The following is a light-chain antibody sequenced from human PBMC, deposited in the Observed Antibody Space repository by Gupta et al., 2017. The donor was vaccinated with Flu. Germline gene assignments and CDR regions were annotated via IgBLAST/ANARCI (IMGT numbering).Light chain of an antibody. V-gene: IGLV1-47*01. Sequence: RVTIFCCGSNSNSGSKAVYWKQQLPGTAHGLLSYRNDQRPSGVPDRFSGYKAGTAASRAISGLRSEEEADYYGAVWDGSMSGRVFGGGTKLTVL. J-gene: IGLJ3*02. CDR1: NSNSGSKA. CDR2: RND. CDR3: AVWDGSMSGRV.